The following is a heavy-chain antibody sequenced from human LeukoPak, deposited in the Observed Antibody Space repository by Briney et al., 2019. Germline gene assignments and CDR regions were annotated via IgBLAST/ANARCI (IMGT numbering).Heavy chain of an antibody. V-gene: IGHV3-23*01. CDR3: AGGPTYYYGSGSYPDY. Sequence: GGSLRLSCAASGFTFSRSAMTWVRQAPGKGLEWVSAISGSGGSTYYADSVKGRFTISRDNSKNTLYLQMNSLRAEDTAVYYCAGGPTYYYGSGSYPDYWGQGTLVTVSS. CDR1: GFTFSRSA. D-gene: IGHD3-10*01. CDR2: ISGSGGST. J-gene: IGHJ4*02.